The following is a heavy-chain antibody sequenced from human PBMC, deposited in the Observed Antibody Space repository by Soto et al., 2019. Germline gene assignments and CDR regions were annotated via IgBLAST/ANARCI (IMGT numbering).Heavy chain of an antibody. J-gene: IGHJ5*02. CDR3: ARSDLEWLSWFDP. Sequence: SETLSLTCSVAGGSISSGDYYWSWIRQPPGKGLEWIGYIYYSGSTYYNPSLKSRVTISVDPSKNQFSLKLSSVTAADTAVYYCARSDLEWLSWFDPWGQGTLVTVSS. D-gene: IGHD3-3*01. V-gene: IGHV4-30-4*01. CDR1: GGSISSGDYY. CDR2: IYYSGST.